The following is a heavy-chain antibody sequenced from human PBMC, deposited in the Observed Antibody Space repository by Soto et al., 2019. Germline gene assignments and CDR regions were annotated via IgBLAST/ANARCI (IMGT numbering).Heavy chain of an antibody. CDR2: IYRSGST. V-gene: IGHV3-53*01. CDR3: ARNLDYGMDV. CDR1: GLTVSSNY. Sequence: GGSLRLSCAASGLTVSSNYMSWVRQAPGKGLEWVSVIYRSGSTKYADSVKGRFTISRDNFDNTLYLQMNSVRAEDTAVYFCARNLDYGMDVWGQGTTVTVSS. J-gene: IGHJ6*02.